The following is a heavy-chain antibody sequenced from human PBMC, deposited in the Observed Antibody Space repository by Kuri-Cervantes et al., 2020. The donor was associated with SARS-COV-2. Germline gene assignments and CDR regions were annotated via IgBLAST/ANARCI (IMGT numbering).Heavy chain of an antibody. CDR2: INAGNGNT. Sequence: ASVKVSCKASGYTFTSYAMHWVRQAPGQRLEWMGWINAGNGNTKYSQKFQGRVTMTTDTATSTAYMELRSLTSDDTAVYYCARTYLCVTCSPGFWGQGTLVTVSS. V-gene: IGHV1-3*01. CDR1: GYTFTSYA. CDR3: ARTYLCVTCSPGF. D-gene: IGHD2/OR15-2a*01. J-gene: IGHJ4*02.